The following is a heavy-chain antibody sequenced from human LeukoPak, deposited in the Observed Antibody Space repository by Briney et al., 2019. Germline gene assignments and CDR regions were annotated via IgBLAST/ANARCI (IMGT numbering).Heavy chain of an antibody. CDR1: GFTFDEYA. D-gene: IGHD5-12*01. CDR3: ARGRNLVATSGYFDY. Sequence: PGRSLRLSCAASGFTFDEYAMYWVRQAPGKGLEWVSGISWNSGTKVYADSVKGRFTISRDNSKNTLYLQMNSLRAEDTAVYYCARGRNLVATSGYFDYWGQGTLVTVSS. V-gene: IGHV3-9*01. J-gene: IGHJ4*02. CDR2: ISWNSGTK.